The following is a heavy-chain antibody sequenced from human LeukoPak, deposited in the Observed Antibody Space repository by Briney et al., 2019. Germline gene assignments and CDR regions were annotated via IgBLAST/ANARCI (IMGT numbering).Heavy chain of an antibody. D-gene: IGHD4-11*01. V-gene: IGHV3-7*01. CDR2: IKEDGSEK. CDR3: ARPVEITTGGDY. J-gene: IGHJ4*02. CDR1: GFTFTASW. Sequence: GGSLRLSCAASGFTFTASWMNWVRQAPGKGLEWVASIKEDGSEKYYVDSVKGRFTISRDNSKNTLYLQMNSLRTEDTAVYYCARPVEITTGGDYWGQGTLVTVSS.